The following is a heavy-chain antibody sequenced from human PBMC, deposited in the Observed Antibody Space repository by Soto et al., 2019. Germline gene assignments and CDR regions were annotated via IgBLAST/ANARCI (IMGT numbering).Heavy chain of an antibody. Sequence: EVQLVQAGAEVKKPGESLKISCKGSGYSCTSYWLGWVRQMPGKGLEWMGVIYPGDADTRYSPSFQGQVTISADKSISTAYLQWSSLKASDTAMYYCARATLHGDYVVEYYFDYWGQGTLVTGSS. CDR2: IYPGDADT. J-gene: IGHJ4*02. CDR3: ARATLHGDYVVEYYFDY. D-gene: IGHD4-17*01. CDR1: GYSCTSYW. V-gene: IGHV5-51*03.